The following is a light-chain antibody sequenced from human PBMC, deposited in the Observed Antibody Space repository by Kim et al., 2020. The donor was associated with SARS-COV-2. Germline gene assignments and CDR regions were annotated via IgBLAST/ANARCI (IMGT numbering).Light chain of an antibody. CDR1: SIDVGGYNY. J-gene: IGLJ2*01. Sequence: GHAITSSCTGTSIDVGGYNYVSWYQQHPGKAPKLMIYDVSNRPSGVSNRFSGSKSGNTASLTISGLQAEDEADYYCSSYTSSSTLVFGGGTQLTVL. CDR2: DVS. V-gene: IGLV2-14*03. CDR3: SSYTSSSTLV.